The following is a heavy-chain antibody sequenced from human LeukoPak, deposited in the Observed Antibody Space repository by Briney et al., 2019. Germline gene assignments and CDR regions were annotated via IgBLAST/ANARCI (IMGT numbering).Heavy chain of an antibody. J-gene: IGHJ4*02. CDR2: IYSGGST. CDR1: GFTVSSNY. D-gene: IGHD1-26*01. CDR3: AQASSGSYSGGFDY. V-gene: IGHV3-53*01. Sequence: PGGSLRLSCAASGFTVSSNYMSWVRQAPGKGLEWVSVIYSGGSTYYADSVKGRFTISRDNSKNTLYLQMKSLRAEDTAVYYCAQASSGSYSGGFDYWGQGTLVTVSS.